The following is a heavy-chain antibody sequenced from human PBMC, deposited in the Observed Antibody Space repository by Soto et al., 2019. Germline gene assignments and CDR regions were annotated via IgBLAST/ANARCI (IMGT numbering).Heavy chain of an antibody. CDR2: IKQDGSER. D-gene: IGHD1-26*01. J-gene: IGHJ4*02. CDR1: EFTFSSYW. V-gene: IGHV3-7*03. Sequence: GGSLRLSCAASEFTFSSYWMSWVRQAPGKGLEWVANIKQDGSERYYVDSVKGRFTISRDNAKNSLFLQMNSLRADDTAVYYCASETSSGTSDYWGQGTLVTVSS. CDR3: ASETSSGTSDY.